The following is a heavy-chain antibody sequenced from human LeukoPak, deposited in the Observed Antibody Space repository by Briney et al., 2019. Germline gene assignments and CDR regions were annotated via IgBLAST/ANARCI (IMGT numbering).Heavy chain of an antibody. CDR3: ARMTTVDI. Sequence: GGPLRLSCAASGFTFSDHYMDWVRQAPGKGLEWVANIKQDGSEKYYVDSVKGRFTISRDNAKNSLYLQMNSLRAEDTAVYYCARMTTVDIWGQGTMVTVSS. CDR1: GFTFSDHY. J-gene: IGHJ3*02. V-gene: IGHV3-7*01. D-gene: IGHD4-11*01. CDR2: IKQDGSEK.